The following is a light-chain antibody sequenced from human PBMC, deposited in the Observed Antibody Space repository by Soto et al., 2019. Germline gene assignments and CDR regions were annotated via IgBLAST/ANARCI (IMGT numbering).Light chain of an antibody. CDR3: QESYSFLWGT. J-gene: IGKJ1*01. V-gene: IGKV1-39*01. CDR2: GAS. CDR1: QSINTS. Sequence: DIQMTQSPSSLSASVGDRVTITCRTSQSINTSLNWYQQKPGKAPKLLIYGASSLQSGVPLRFSGSGSGTDFTITITTLQPEDFATYYCQESYSFLWGTCGQGTKVEIK.